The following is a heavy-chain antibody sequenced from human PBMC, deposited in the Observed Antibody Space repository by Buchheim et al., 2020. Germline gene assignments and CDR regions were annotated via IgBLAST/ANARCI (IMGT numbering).Heavy chain of an antibody. J-gene: IGHJ4*02. CDR1: GFTFSSYG. D-gene: IGHD1-14*01. CDR2: IWYDGSNK. V-gene: IGHV3-33*01. CDR3: ARDGPRSQDRFDY. Sequence: QVQLVESGGGVVQPGRSLRLSCAASGFTFSSYGMHWVRQAPGKGLEWVAVIWYDGSNKYYADSVKGRFTISRDNSKNPLYLQMNSLRAEDTAVYYCARDGPRSQDRFDYWGQGTL.